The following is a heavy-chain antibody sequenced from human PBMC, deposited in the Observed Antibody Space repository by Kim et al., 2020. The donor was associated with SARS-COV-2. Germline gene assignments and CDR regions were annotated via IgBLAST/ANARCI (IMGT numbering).Heavy chain of an antibody. CDR2: T. CDR3: ARLVGATLYYFDY. V-gene: IGHV4-39*01. D-gene: IGHD1-26*01. Sequence: TYYNPSLKSRVTISVDTSKNQFSLKLSSVTAADTAVYYCARLVGATLYYFDYWGQGTLVTVSS. J-gene: IGHJ4*02.